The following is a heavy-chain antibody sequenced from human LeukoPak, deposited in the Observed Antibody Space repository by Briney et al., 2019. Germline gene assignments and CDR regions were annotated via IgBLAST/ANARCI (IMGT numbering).Heavy chain of an antibody. CDR3: ARDRSSSWYSPLDY. CDR2: IIPIFGTA. CDR1: GYTFTDYY. V-gene: IGHV1-69*13. Sequence: ASVKVSCKASGYTFTDYYIHWVRQAPGQGLEWMGGIIPIFGTANYAQKFQGRVTITADESTSTAYMELSSLRSEDTAVYYCARDRSSSWYSPLDYWGQGTLVTVSS. J-gene: IGHJ4*02. D-gene: IGHD6-13*01.